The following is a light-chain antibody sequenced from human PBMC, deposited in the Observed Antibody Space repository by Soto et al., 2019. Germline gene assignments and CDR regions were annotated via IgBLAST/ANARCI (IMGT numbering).Light chain of an antibody. CDR3: SSYAGSNNLVV. Sequence: QSALTQPTSASGSPGQSVPISCTGTSSDVGGYNYVSWYQQHPGKAPKLMIYEVSKRPSGVPDRCSGSKSGNTASLTVSGLQAEDEADYYCSSYAGSNNLVVFGGGTKLTVL. V-gene: IGLV2-8*01. J-gene: IGLJ2*01. CDR2: EVS. CDR1: SSDVGGYNY.